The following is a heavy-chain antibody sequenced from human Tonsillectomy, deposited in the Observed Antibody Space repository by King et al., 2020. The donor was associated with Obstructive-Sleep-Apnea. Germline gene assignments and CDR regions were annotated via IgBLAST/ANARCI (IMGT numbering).Heavy chain of an antibody. CDR2: VSGSGVST. CDR1: EFTFSSYA. Sequence: EVQLVESGGGLVQPGGSLRLSCAASEFTFSSYAMSWVRQAPGKGLEWVSTVSGSGVSTYYADSVKGRFTISRDNSRNTLYLQMNSLRAEDTAVYYCAKPDGSGSYYHYWYFDLWGRGTLVTVSS. J-gene: IGHJ2*01. V-gene: IGHV3-23*04. D-gene: IGHD3-10*01. CDR3: AKPDGSGSYYHYWYFDL.